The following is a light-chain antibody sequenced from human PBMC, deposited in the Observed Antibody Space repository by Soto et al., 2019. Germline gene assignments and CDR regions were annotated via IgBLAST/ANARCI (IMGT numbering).Light chain of an antibody. CDR1: QSVGST. CDR3: QHYHSWPLT. Sequence: EIVMTQSPATLSVSPGERATLSCRASQSVGSTLAWYQQEPGQAPRLLIYDASTRATGIPARFSGSGSGTEFTLTISSLQSEDFAVYYCQHYHSWPLTFGGGTKVEIK. J-gene: IGKJ4*01. V-gene: IGKV3-15*01. CDR2: DAS.